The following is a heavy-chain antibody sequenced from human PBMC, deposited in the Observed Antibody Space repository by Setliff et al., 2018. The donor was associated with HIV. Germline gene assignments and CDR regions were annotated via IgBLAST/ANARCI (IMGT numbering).Heavy chain of an antibody. CDR1: GYTFTSYG. CDR2: ISAYNGNT. CDR3: ARVQELRYFDWLHRPHTIDY. Sequence: GASVKVSCKASGYTFTSYGISWVRQAPGQGLEWMGWISAYNGNTNYAQKLQGRVTMTTDTSTSTAYMELRSLRSDDTAVYYCARVQELRYFDWLHRPHTIDYWGQGTLVTVSS. J-gene: IGHJ4*02. D-gene: IGHD3-9*01. V-gene: IGHV1-18*01.